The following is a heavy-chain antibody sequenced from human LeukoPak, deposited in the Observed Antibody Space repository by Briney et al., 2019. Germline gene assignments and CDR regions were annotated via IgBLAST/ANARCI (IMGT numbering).Heavy chain of an antibody. J-gene: IGHJ3*02. V-gene: IGHV1-18*01. CDR2: ISAYNGNT. CDR1: GYTFTSYG. CDR3: ARDVEVGAIHFNAFDI. Sequence: VASVKVSCKASGYTFTSYGISWVRQAPGQGLEWMGWISAYNGNTNYAQKLQGRVTMTTDTSTSTAYMELRSLRSDDTAVYYCARDVEVGAIHFNAFDIWGQGTMVTVSS. D-gene: IGHD1-26*01.